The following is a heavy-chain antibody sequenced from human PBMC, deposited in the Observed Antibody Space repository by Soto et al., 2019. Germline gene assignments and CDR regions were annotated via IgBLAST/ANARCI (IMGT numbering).Heavy chain of an antibody. J-gene: IGHJ6*02. CDR1: GGTFSSYA. CDR3: ARGIAGRNDFWSGHDYYYYYGMDV. Sequence: SVKVSCKASGGTFSSYAISWVRQAPGQGLELMGGIIPIFGTANYAQKFQGRVTITADESTSTAYMELSSLRSEDTAVYYCARGIAGRNDFWSGHDYYYYYGMDVWGQGTTVTVYS. V-gene: IGHV1-69*13. CDR2: IIPIFGTA. D-gene: IGHD3-3*01.